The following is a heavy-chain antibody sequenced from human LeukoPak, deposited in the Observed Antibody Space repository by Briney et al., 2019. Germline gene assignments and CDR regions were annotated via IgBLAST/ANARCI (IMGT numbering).Heavy chain of an antibody. CDR1: GYTFTGYY. J-gene: IGHJ3*02. D-gene: IGHD6-13*01. Sequence: ASVKVSCKASGYTFTGYYMHWVRPAPGQGLGWMGWINPNSGGTNYAQKFQGRVTMTRDTSISTAYMELSRLRSDDTAVYYCARDLDNAAALGSHAFDIWGQGTMVTVSS. CDR3: ARDLDNAAALGSHAFDI. CDR2: INPNSGGT. V-gene: IGHV1-2*02.